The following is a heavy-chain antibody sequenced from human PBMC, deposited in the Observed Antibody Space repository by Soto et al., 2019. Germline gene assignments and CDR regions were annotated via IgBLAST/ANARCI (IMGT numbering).Heavy chain of an antibody. CDR3: ASGYSYGFFDY. J-gene: IGHJ4*02. CDR1: GGSMSNYY. D-gene: IGHD5-18*01. CDR2: IYYSGSP. Sequence: SETLSLTCTVSGGSMSNYYWSWIRQPPGKGLEWIGYIYYSGSPNYNPSLKSRVTISVDTSKNQFSLKLSSVTAADTAVYYCASGYSYGFFDYWGQGTLVTVSS. V-gene: IGHV4-59*12.